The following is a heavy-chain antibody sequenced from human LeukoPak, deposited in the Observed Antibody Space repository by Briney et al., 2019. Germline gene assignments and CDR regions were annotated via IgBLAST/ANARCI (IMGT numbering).Heavy chain of an antibody. V-gene: IGHV3-30-3*01. J-gene: IGHJ4*02. CDR2: ISSDGSHK. Sequence: QSGGSLRLSCAASGFTFSSYAMHWVRQAPGKGLEWVTIISSDGSHKYYADSVKGRFTISRDSSKNTLYLQMNSLRAEDTAVYYCARDWVLSGSFLGFDYWGQGTLVTVSS. CDR3: ARDWVLSGSFLGFDY. CDR1: GFTFSSYA. D-gene: IGHD1-26*01.